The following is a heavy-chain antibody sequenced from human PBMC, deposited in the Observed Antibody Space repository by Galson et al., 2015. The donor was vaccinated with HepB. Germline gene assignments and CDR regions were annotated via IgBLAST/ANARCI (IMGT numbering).Heavy chain of an antibody. V-gene: IGHV3-30*04. CDR1: GFTFSSYA. Sequence: SLRLSCAAPGFTFSSYAMHWVRQAPGKGLEWVAVISYDGSNKYYADSVKGRFTISRDNSKNTLYLQMNSLRAEDTAVYYCASQLSLSSGWYFSLSPGYWGQGTLVTVSS. CDR3: ASQLSLSSGWYFSLSPGY. CDR2: ISYDGSNK. D-gene: IGHD6-19*01. J-gene: IGHJ4*02.